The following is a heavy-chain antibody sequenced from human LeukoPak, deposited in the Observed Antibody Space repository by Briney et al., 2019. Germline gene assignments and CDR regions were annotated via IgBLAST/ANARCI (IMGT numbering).Heavy chain of an antibody. CDR3: AKVTIARFGELCFDY. J-gene: IGHJ4*02. Sequence: GGSLRLSCAASGFTFSSYDMHWVRQAPGKGLEWVSAISGSGGSTYYADSVKGRFTISRDNSKNTLYLQMNSLRAEDTAVYYCAKVTIARFGELCFDYWGQGTLVTVSS. D-gene: IGHD3-10*01. CDR2: ISGSGGST. V-gene: IGHV3-23*01. CDR1: GFTFSSYD.